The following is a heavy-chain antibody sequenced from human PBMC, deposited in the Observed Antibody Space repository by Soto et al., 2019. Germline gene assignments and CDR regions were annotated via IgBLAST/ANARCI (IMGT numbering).Heavy chain of an antibody. J-gene: IGHJ5*02. CDR1: GGSISSSSYY. D-gene: IGHD1-26*01. CDR3: ARQSPDYLGSVGWFDP. V-gene: IGHV4-39*01. CDR2: TYYSGTT. Sequence: KTSETLSLTCTVSGGSISSSSYYWVWIRQPPGKGLEWIGSTYYSGTTYYNPSLKSRVTISVDTSKNQFSLKLRSVTAADTAVYYCARQSPDYLGSVGWFDPWGQGTLVTVSS.